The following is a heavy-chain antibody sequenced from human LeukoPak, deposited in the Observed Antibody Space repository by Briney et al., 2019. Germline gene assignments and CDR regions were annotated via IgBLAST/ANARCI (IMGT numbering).Heavy chain of an antibody. CDR2: ITGSGGST. V-gene: IGHV3-23*01. Sequence: GGSLRLSCAASGFTFSNYAMTWVRQAQGKGLQWVSAITGSGGSTYYADSVKGRFAISRDNSKNTLYLQMNSLRAEDTSVYYCATLMRGPTGYSGYGGEDYWGQGTLVTVSS. D-gene: IGHD5-12*01. CDR1: GFTFSNYA. J-gene: IGHJ4*02. CDR3: ATLMRGPTGYSGYGGEDY.